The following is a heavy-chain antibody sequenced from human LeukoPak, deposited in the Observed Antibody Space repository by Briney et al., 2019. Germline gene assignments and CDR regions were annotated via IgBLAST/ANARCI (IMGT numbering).Heavy chain of an antibody. J-gene: IGHJ6*02. CDR2: ISAYNGNT. D-gene: IGHD3-10*01. CDR1: GYTFTSYG. CDR3: ARDDCDGSGSYFCYYYYDMDV. V-gene: IGHV1-18*01. Sequence: GASVKVSCKASGYTFTSYGISWVRQAPGQGLEWMGWISAYNGNTNYAQKLQGRVTMTTDTSTSTAYMELRSLRSDDTAVYYCARDDCDGSGSYFCYYYYDMDVWGQGTTVTVSS.